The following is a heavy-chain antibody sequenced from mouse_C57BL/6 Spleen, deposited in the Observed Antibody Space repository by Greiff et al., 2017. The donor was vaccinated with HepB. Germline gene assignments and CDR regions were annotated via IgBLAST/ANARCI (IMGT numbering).Heavy chain of an antibody. CDR1: GYTFTSYW. J-gene: IGHJ2*01. V-gene: IGHV1-55*01. Sequence: VQLQQPGAELVKPGASVKMSCKASGYTFTSYWITWVKQRPGQGLEWIGDIYPGSGSTNYNEKFKGKATLTVDTAASTAYMQLSRLTSEDSAVYDCARDYYGNPYYFDYWGQGTTLTVSS. D-gene: IGHD2-1*01. CDR2: IYPGSGST. CDR3: ARDYYGNPYYFDY.